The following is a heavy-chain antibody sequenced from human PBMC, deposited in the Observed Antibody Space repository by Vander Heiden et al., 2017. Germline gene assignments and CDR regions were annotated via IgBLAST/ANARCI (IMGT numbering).Heavy chain of an antibody. CDR1: GYPITSYG. D-gene: IGHD6-13*01. Sequence: VKLVQSGAEVKKPRASVKDSCNASGYPITSYGISWVRQDPEQGLEWMGWISAYNGNTNYAQKLQGRVTMTTDTSTSTAYMELRSLRSDDTAVYYCARDGVYSSSWYPRVDYWGQGTLVTVSS. CDR2: ISAYNGNT. J-gene: IGHJ4*02. V-gene: IGHV1-18*01. CDR3: ARDGVYSSSWYPRVDY.